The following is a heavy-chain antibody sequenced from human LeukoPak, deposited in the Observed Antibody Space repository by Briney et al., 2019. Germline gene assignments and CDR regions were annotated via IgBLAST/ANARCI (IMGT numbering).Heavy chain of an antibody. D-gene: IGHD1-7*01. CDR1: GDSISSGGYS. CDR2: IYHSGST. J-gene: IGHJ4*02. Sequence: SETLSLTCAVSGDSISSGGYSWSWIRQPPGKGLEWIGYIYHSGSTYYNPSLKSRVTISVDRSKNQFSLKLSSVTAADTAVYYCARVGWNYYFDYWGQGTLVTVSS. CDR3: ARVGWNYYFDY. V-gene: IGHV4-30-2*01.